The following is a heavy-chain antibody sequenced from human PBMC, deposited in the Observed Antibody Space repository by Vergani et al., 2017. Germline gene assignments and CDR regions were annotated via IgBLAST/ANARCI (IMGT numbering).Heavy chain of an antibody. Sequence: QLQLQESGPGLVKPSETLSLTCTVSGCSISSSSYYWGWIRQPPGKGLEWIGSIYYSGSTYYNPSLKSRVTISVDTSKNQFSLKLSSVTAADTAVYYCASRSRSDGAPKWFGELPDAFDIWGQGTMVTVSS. CDR3: ASRSRSDGAPKWFGELPDAFDI. CDR2: IYYSGST. D-gene: IGHD3-10*01. CDR1: GCSISSSSYY. J-gene: IGHJ3*02. V-gene: IGHV4-39*01.